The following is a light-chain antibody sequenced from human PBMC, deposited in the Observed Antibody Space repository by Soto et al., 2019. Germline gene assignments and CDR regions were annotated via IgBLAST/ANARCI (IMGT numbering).Light chain of an antibody. J-gene: IGLJ2*01. CDR1: SSDVGSYNL. V-gene: IGLV2-23*02. CDR3: CAYAGSSTFVI. CDR2: EVT. Sequence: QSVLTQPASLSGSPGQSITISCTGTSSDVGSYNLVSWYQQHPGKVPKLMIYEVTKWPSGVSNRFSGSKSGNTASLTISGLQAEDEADYYCCAYAGSSTFVIFGGGTKVTVL.